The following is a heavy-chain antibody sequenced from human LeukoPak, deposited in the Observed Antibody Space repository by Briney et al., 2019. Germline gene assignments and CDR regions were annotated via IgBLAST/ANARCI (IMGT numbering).Heavy chain of an antibody. CDR3: ARGETSSYHH. CDR1: GFTVSINH. J-gene: IGHJ1*01. D-gene: IGHD3-16*02. CDR2: IYSGGNT. V-gene: IGHV3-53*01. Sequence: GGSLRLTCAVSGFTVSINHMSWVRQAPGKGLEWVSVIYSGGNTYYADSVKGRFTISRDNSKNTVYLQMNSLRAEDTAVYYCARGETSSYHHWGQGTLVTVSS.